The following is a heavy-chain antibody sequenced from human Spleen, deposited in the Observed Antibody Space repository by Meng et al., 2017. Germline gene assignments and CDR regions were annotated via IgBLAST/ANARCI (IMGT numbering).Heavy chain of an antibody. V-gene: IGHV1-46*03. J-gene: IGHJ4*02. D-gene: IGHD5-18*01. CDR2: INPSGGST. Sequence: QVQLVQSGPEVKKPGASVQISCTAAGYIFTTKHIHWVRQAPGQGLEWMGVINPSGGSTSYKPKFQGRVTMTRDTSTSTVYMELSSLRSEDTAVYYCARGRGFVYGVEHYWGQGTLVTVSS. CDR3: ARGRGFVYGVEHY. CDR1: GYIFTTKH.